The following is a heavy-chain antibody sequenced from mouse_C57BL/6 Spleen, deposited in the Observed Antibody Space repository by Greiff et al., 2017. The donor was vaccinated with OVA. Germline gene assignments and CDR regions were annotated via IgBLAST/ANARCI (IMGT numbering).Heavy chain of an antibody. CDR3: ARDYSNHWYFEV. V-gene: IGHV5-4*01. CDR2: ISDGGSYT. J-gene: IGHJ1*03. CDR1: GFTFSSYA. D-gene: IGHD2-5*01. Sequence: EVQGVESGGGLVKPGGSLKLSCAASGFTFSSYAMSWVRQTPEKRLEWVATISDGGSYTYYPDNVKGRFTISRDNAKNNLYLQMSHLKSEDTAMYYCARDYSNHWYFEVWGTGTTVTVSS.